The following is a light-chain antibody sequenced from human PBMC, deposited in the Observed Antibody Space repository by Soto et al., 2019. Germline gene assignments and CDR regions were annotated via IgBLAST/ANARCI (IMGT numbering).Light chain of an antibody. Sequence: QSVLTQPPSVSGAPGQRVTISCTGSSSNIGARYDVHWYQQLPGTAPKLLIYGNSNRPSGVPDRFSGSKSGTSASLAITGLQAEDEADYYCQSYDSSLREVFGGGTKLTVL. CDR2: GNS. J-gene: IGLJ2*01. V-gene: IGLV1-40*01. CDR1: SSNIGARYD. CDR3: QSYDSSLREV.